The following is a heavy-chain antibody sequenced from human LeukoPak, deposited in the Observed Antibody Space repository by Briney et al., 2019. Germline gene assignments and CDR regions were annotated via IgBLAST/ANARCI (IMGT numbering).Heavy chain of an antibody. CDR2: LYNGGGA. J-gene: IGHJ4*02. D-gene: IGHD6-19*01. CDR3: ARRDTTGWFHHFDY. Sequence: SCKASGYTFTSYYMHWVRQAPGKGLEWVSILYNGGGANYADSVKGRFTISRDNSRNTLFLQMNSLRDEDTAVYYCARRDTTGWFHHFDYWGQGTLVTVSS. CDR1: GYTFTSYY. V-gene: IGHV3-53*01.